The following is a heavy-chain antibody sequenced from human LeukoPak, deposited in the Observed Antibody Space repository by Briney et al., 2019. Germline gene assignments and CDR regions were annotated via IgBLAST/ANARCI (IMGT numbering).Heavy chain of an antibody. CDR3: VRGNSGSRTTPFDY. D-gene: IGHD6-19*01. CDR2: VKGDGSGT. Sequence: HPGRSLRLSCAASGFTFSSYWMHWVRQGPGKGLVWVSRVKGDGSGTSHADSVKGRFTISRDNAKNTLFLQMTSLRAEDTAVYYCVRGNSGSRTTPFDYWGQGTLVTVSS. CDR1: GFTFSSYW. V-gene: IGHV3-74*01. J-gene: IGHJ4*02.